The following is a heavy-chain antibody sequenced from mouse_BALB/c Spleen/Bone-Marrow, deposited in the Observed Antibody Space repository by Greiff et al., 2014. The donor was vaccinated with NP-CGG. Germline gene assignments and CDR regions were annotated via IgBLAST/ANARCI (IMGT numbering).Heavy chain of an antibody. CDR2: IYPYNGGT. J-gene: IGHJ4*01. CDR1: GYTFTDYN. D-gene: IGHD2-14*01. V-gene: IGHV1S29*02. CDR3: ARERYGDAMDH. Sequence: EVKLMESGPELVKPGASVKISCKTSGYTFTDYNMHWVKQSHGKSLEWIGYIYPYNGGTAYNQKFKSKATLTVDNSSSTAYMELRSLTSEDSAVYYCARERYGDAMDHWGQGTTVTVSS.